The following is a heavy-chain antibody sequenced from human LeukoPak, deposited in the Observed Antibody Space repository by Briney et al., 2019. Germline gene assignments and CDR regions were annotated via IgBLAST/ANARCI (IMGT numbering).Heavy chain of an antibody. CDR1: GGSFSGYY. Sequence: SETLSLTCAVYGGSFSGYYWSWIRQPPGKGLEWIGYIYHSGSTYYNPSLKSRVTISVDRSKNQFSLKLSSVTAADTAVYYCARVRVVPAAIQEPDAFDIWGQGTVVTVSS. V-gene: IGHV4-34*01. CDR2: IYHSGST. D-gene: IGHD2-2*02. CDR3: ARVRVVPAAIQEPDAFDI. J-gene: IGHJ3*02.